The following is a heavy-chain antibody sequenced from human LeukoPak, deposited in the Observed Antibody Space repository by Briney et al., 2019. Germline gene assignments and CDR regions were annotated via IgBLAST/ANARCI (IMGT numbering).Heavy chain of an antibody. J-gene: IGHJ3*02. CDR3: ATPTDDAFDI. CDR2: INPNSGGT. D-gene: IGHD4-11*01. CDR1: GDTLTSYY. V-gene: IGHV1-2*02. Sequence: ASVKVSCKASGDTLTSYYMHWGRQAPGQGLEWRGWINPNSGGTNYAQTFQGRVTMTEDTSTDTAYLELSSLRSEDTAVYYCATPTDDAFDIWGQGTMVPVSS.